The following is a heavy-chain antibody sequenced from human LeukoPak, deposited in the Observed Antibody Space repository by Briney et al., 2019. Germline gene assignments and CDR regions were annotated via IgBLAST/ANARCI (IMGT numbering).Heavy chain of an antibody. CDR1: GFTLSTAS. J-gene: IGHJ3*02. V-gene: IGHV3-7*01. CDR2: IKQDGSEK. Sequence: PGGSLRLSCVVSGFTLSTASMNWVRQAPGKGLEWVANIKQDGSEKYYVDSVKGRFTISRDNAKNSLYLQMNSLRAEDTAVYYCARELVVVVPRDAFDIWGQGTMVTVSS. CDR3: ARELVVVVPRDAFDI. D-gene: IGHD2-2*01.